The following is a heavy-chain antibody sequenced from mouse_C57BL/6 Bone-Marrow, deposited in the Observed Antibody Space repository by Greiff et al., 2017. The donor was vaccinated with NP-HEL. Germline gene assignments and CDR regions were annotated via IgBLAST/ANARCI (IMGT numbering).Heavy chain of an antibody. D-gene: IGHD2-13*01. CDR3: ARGGDASAWFAY. CDR1: GYTFTSYW. J-gene: IGHJ3*01. V-gene: IGHV1-69*01. Sequence: QVQLQQPGAELVMPGASVKLSCKASGYTFTSYWMHWVKQRPGQGLEWIGEIDPSDSYTNYNQKFKGKSTLTVDKSSSTAYMQLSSLTSDDSAVYYCARGGDASAWFAYWGQGTLVTVSA. CDR2: IDPSDSYT.